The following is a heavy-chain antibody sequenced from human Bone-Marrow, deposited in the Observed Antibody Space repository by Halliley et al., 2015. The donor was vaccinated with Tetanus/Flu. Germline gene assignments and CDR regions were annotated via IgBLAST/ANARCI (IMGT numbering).Heavy chain of an antibody. D-gene: IGHD1-1*01. CDR2: ISWNGGTI. CDR1: GFTFDDYA. Sequence: SLRLSCAASGFTFDDYAMHWVRQAPGKGLEWVSGISWNGGTIGYADSVKGRFTISRDNAKNSLFLQMNSLRPEDTALYYCAKGPIDLLDGAMFDSWGQGTLVTVSS. V-gene: IGHV3-9*01. CDR3: AKGPIDLLDGAMFDS. J-gene: IGHJ4*02.